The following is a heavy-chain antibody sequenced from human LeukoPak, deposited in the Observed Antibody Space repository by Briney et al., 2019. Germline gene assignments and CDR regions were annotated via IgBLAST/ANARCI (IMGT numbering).Heavy chain of an antibody. V-gene: IGHV4-34*01. CDR3: ARDQGNVDSSAWYLVGNAFDF. CDR1: GGSFSGYY. Sequence: PSETLSLTCAVYGGSFSGYYWSWIRQPPGKGLEWIGEINHSGSTNYNPSLKSRVTISVDTSKNQFSLKLNSMTAADTAVYYCARDQGNVDSSAWYLVGNAFDFWGQGTMVTVSS. D-gene: IGHD6-19*01. CDR2: INHSGST. J-gene: IGHJ3*01.